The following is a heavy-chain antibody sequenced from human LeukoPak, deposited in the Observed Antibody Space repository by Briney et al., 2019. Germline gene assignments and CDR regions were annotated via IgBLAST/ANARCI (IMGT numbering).Heavy chain of an antibody. J-gene: IGHJ4*02. CDR2: INPDGNKK. CDR1: GLTFSSSW. D-gene: IGHD5-18*01. Sequence: GGSLRLSCAASGLTFSSSWMDWVRQAPGKGLEWVASINPDGNKKYSADSVKGRFTISRDNAENSLYLQMNSLRVEDTAFYYCARDLAYSRLDYWGQGMLVTVSS. V-gene: IGHV3-7*01. CDR3: ARDLAYSRLDY.